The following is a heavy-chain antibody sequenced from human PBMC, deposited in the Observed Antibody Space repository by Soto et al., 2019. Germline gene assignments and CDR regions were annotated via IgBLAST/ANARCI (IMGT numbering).Heavy chain of an antibody. V-gene: IGHV4-30-4*01. D-gene: IGHD4-17*01. CDR3: ARAPYGDNQYYFDY. Sequence: TSETLSLTCTVSGGSISSGDYYWSWIRQPPGKGLEWIGYIYYSGSTYYNPSLKSRVTISVDTSKNQFSLKLSSVTAADTAVYYCARAPYGDNQYYFDYWGQGTLVTVSS. CDR2: IYYSGST. J-gene: IGHJ4*02. CDR1: GGSISSGDYY.